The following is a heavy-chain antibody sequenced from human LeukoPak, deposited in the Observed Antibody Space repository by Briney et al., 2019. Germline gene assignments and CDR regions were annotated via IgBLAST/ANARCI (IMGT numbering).Heavy chain of an antibody. CDR2: IKQDGIKR. CDR3: ARYKSWYSTDAFDI. D-gene: IGHD1-1*01. Sequence: GGSLRLSCTASGFSFSDYGMTWVRHAPGKGPEWGAKIKQDGIKRYYVDYVKGRFTNSRDNAKSEQYLQMNNLRAENTAVYHCARYKSWYSTDAFDIWGQGTMVTVSS. V-gene: IGHV3-7*01. J-gene: IGHJ3*02. CDR1: GFSFSDYG.